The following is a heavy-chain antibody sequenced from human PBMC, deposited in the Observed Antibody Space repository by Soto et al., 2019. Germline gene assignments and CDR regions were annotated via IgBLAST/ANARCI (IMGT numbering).Heavy chain of an antibody. Sequence: QVQLVQSGAEVKKPGASVKVSCKASGYTLTRFALHWVRQAPGQRLEWMGWISADSGNSQYSQKFQGRVTITRDTSASTAYIELSSVISEDTAVYYCARWLGGLDLWGQGTLVTVSS. V-gene: IGHV1-3*01. CDR1: GYTLTRFA. D-gene: IGHD6-19*01. CDR2: ISADSGNS. J-gene: IGHJ4*02. CDR3: ARWLGGLDL.